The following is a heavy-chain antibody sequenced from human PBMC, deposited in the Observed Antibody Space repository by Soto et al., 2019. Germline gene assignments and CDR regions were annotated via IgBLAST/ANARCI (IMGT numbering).Heavy chain of an antibody. Sequence: EVQLLESGGGLVQPGGSLRLSCAASGFTFSSYAMSWVRQAPGKGLEWVSAISGSAVSTYYADSVKGRFTISRDNSKSTLYLQINSLSDDDPYVYYCVKDPISPPPTAPGAYGMDVWGHGTTVTVSS. J-gene: IGHJ6*02. V-gene: IGHV3-23*01. CDR3: VKDPISPPPTAPGAYGMDV. CDR1: GFTFSSYA. CDR2: ISGSAVST. D-gene: IGHD5-18*01.